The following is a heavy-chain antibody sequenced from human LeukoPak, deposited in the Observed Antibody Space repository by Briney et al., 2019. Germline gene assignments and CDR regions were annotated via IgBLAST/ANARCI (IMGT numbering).Heavy chain of an antibody. CDR1: GGTFSSYA. CDR2: ITPIFGSA. Sequence: VASVKVSCKASGGTFSSYAISWVRQAPGQGLEWMGGITPIFGSAKYAQKFQDRVTITADESTSTVYMEVSSLRSEDTAVYYCARDHRLQLENWFDPWGQGTLVTVSS. D-gene: IGHD6-13*01. J-gene: IGHJ5*02. CDR3: ARDHRLQLENWFDP. V-gene: IGHV1-69*01.